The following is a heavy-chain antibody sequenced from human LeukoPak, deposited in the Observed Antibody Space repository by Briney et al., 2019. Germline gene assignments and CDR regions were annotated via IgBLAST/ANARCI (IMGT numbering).Heavy chain of an antibody. CDR2: ISSSSSYI. CDR1: GFTFSSYS. Sequence: GGSLRLSCAASGFTFSSYSMNWVRQAPGKGLEWVSSISSSSSYIYYADSVKGRFTISRDNAKNSLYLQMNSLRAEDTAVYYCARELGDYAGNCGLDVWGQGTTVTVSS. D-gene: IGHD4-23*01. J-gene: IGHJ6*02. CDR3: ARELGDYAGNCGLDV. V-gene: IGHV3-21*01.